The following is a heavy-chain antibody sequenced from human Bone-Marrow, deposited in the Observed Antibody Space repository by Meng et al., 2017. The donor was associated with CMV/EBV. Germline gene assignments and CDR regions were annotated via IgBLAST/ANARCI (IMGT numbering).Heavy chain of an antibody. V-gene: IGHV3-23*03. CDR3: AKVRGSGLIWFGEIDY. CDR1: GFTFSSYA. D-gene: IGHD3-10*01. CDR2: IYSGGSST. Sequence: GESLKISCAASGFTFSSYAMSWVRQAPGKGLEWVSVIYSGGSSTYYADSVKGRFTISRDNSKNTLYLQMYSLRAEDTAVYYCAKVRGSGLIWFGEIDYWGQGTLVTVSS. J-gene: IGHJ4*02.